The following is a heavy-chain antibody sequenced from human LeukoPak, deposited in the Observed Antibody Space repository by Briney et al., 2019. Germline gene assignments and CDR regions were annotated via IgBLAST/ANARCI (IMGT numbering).Heavy chain of an antibody. CDR3: AKDLDYYDSSGYSI. CDR1: RFTFSSYA. Sequence: PGGSLRLSCAASRFTFSSYAMSWVRQAPGKGLEWVSAISGSGGSTYYADSVKGRFTISRDNSKNTLYLQMNSLRAEDTAVYYCAKDLDYYDSSGYSIWGQGTMVTVSS. CDR2: ISGSGGST. D-gene: IGHD3-22*01. J-gene: IGHJ3*02. V-gene: IGHV3-23*01.